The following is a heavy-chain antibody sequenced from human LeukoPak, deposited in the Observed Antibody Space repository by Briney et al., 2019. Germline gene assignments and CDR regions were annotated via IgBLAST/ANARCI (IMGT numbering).Heavy chain of an antibody. CDR1: GLTLGNAW. CDR3: TTDRITTIALSPHGG. V-gene: IGHV3-15*01. Sequence: PGGSLRLSCAASGLTLGNAWMSWVRQAPGNGLEWVGRIKSKTDGGTTDYAAPVKGRFTVSRDDSKNTLYLQMNSLKTEDTAVYYCTTDRITTIALSPHGGWGQGTLVTVSS. D-gene: IGHD3-22*01. CDR2: IKSKTDGGTT. J-gene: IGHJ4*02.